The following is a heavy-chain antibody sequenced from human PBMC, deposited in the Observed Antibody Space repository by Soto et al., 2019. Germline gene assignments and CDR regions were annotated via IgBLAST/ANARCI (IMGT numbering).Heavy chain of an antibody. J-gene: IGHJ4*02. Sequence: LRLRWRVAWCPCGDHGGHCVRQAPGKGLEWVSSISSSSSYIYYADSVKGRFTISRDNAKNSLYLQMNSLRAEDTAVYYCASHPRDSSGYWYYFDYWGQGTLVTVSS. CDR3: ASHPRDSSGYWYYFDY. D-gene: IGHD3-22*01. CDR2: ISSSSSYI. V-gene: IGHV3-21*01. CDR1: WCPCGDHG.